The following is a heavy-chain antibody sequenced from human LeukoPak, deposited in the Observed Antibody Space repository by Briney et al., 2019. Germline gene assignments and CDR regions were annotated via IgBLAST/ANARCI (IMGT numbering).Heavy chain of an antibody. J-gene: IGHJ4*02. D-gene: IGHD2-21*01. CDR3: ARLYLDSSLFDF. Sequence: GGSLRLSCAASGFTFTNYWMGWVRQAPGKGLEWVANIKQDGREKYYVYSVKGRFTISRDNAKDSLYLQMNSLRVEDTALYYCARLYLDSSLFDFRGQGTLVTVSS. CDR1: GFTFTNYW. V-gene: IGHV3-7*01. CDR2: IKQDGREK.